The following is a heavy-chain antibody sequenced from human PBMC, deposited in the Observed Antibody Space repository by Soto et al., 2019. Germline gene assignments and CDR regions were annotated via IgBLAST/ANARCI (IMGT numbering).Heavy chain of an antibody. CDR1: GGFGSSGSYY. CDR2: MSHSGGT. CDR3: ARVERGTATTVVDAFDI. Sequence: QVQLQQWGAGLLKPSETLSLTCAVSGGFGSSGSYYWSWIRQPPGKGLEWIGEMSHSGGTHFNPSLKSRVTISVDTSKNQFSLKMSSVTAADTALYYCARVERGTATTVVDAFDIWGPGTLVTVSS. D-gene: IGHD1-1*01. J-gene: IGHJ3*02. V-gene: IGHV4-34*01.